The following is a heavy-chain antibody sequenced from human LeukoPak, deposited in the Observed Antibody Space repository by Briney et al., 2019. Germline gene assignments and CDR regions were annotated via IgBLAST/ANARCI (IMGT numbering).Heavy chain of an antibody. CDR3: ARGYSGRLDETNWFDP. V-gene: IGHV1-69*04. CDR1: GGTFSSYA. J-gene: IGHJ5*02. CDR2: IIPIFGIA. D-gene: IGHD5-12*01. Sequence: AASVKVSCKASGGTFSSYAISWVRQAPGRGLEWMGRIIPIFGIANYAQKFQGRVTITADKSTSTAYMELSSLRSEDTAVYYCARGYSGRLDETNWFDPWGQGTLVTVSS.